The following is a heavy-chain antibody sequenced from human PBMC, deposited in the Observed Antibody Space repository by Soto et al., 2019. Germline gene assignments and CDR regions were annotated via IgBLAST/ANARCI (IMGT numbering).Heavy chain of an antibody. V-gene: IGHV3-74*01. CDR1: GFTFSXXW. Sequence: VESGGGLVQPGGSLRXXXXASGFTFSXXWXXXXXXXXXXXXXXVSRINSDAGHTYYADSVKGRFTISRDNAKNTLHLEMNSLRAEDTAVYYCVRDGHCITTSCYGNWFDPWGQGTLVTVSS. CDR3: VRDGHCITTSCYGNWFDP. D-gene: IGHD2-2*01. CDR2: INSDAGHT. J-gene: IGHJ5*02.